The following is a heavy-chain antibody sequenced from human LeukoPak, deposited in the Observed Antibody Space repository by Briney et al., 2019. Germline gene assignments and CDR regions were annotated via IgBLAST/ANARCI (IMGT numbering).Heavy chain of an antibody. CDR3: ARDSFFHTGTFDY. V-gene: IGHV3-33*01. CDR1: GFTFNNYG. J-gene: IGHJ4*02. Sequence: QPGGSLRLSCAASGFTFNNYGMHWVRQAPGKGLEWVAVIWYDGNDKSYADSVKGRFTISRDNFKNTLFLQMNSLRAEDTAVYYCARDSFFHTGTFDYWGQGTLVTVSS. CDR2: IWYDGNDK. D-gene: IGHD2/OR15-2a*01.